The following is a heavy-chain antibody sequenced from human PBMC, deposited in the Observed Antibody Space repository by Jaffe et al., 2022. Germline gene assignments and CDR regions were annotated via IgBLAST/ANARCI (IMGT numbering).Heavy chain of an antibody. J-gene: IGHJ3*02. CDR2: ISSSSSYI. Sequence: EVQLVESGGGLVKPGGSLRLSCAASGFTFSSYSMNWVRQAPGKGLEWVSSISSSSSYIYYADSVKGRFTISRDNAKNSLYLQMNSLRAEDTAVYYCARSMVQGVIGAFDIWGQGTMVTVSS. CDR3: ARSMVQGVIGAFDI. V-gene: IGHV3-21*01. CDR1: GFTFSSYS. D-gene: IGHD3-10*01.